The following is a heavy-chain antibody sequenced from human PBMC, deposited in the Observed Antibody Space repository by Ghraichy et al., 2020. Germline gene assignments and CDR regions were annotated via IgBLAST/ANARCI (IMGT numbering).Heavy chain of an antibody. Sequence: GGSLRLSCAASGFTFSSYSMNWVRQAPGKGLEWVSSISSSSSYIYYADSVKGRFTISRDNAKNSLYLQMNSLRAEDTAVYYCARDPVPEAYFDYWGQGTLVTVSS. CDR3: ARDPVPEAYFDY. CDR2: ISSSSSYI. CDR1: GFTFSSYS. V-gene: IGHV3-21*01. D-gene: IGHD1-14*01. J-gene: IGHJ4*02.